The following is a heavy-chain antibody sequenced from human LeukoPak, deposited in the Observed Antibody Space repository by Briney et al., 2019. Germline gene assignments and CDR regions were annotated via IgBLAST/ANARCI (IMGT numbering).Heavy chain of an antibody. J-gene: IGHJ4*02. CDR3: ARGSMVRGKYDY. D-gene: IGHD3-10*01. Sequence: SDTLSLTFTVSGGSISSYYWSWIRQPPGKGLDWIGYIYYSGSTNYNPYLKSRVTISVDTSKNQFSLKLSSVTAADTAVYYCARGSMVRGKYDYWGQGTLVTVSS. V-gene: IGHV4-59*01. CDR2: IYYSGST. CDR1: GGSISSYY.